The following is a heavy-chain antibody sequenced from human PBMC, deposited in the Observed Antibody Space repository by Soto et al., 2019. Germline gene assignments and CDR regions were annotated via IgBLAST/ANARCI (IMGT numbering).Heavy chain of an antibody. Sequence: LSLTCTVSGGSISSGGYYWSWIRQHPGKGLEWIGYIYYSGSTYYNPSLKSRVTISVGTSKNQFSLKLSSVTAADTAVYYCARGLSSSSGADYWGQGTLVTVSS. CDR3: ARGLSSSSGADY. CDR2: IYYSGST. D-gene: IGHD6-6*01. CDR1: GGSISSGGYY. J-gene: IGHJ4*02. V-gene: IGHV4-31*03.